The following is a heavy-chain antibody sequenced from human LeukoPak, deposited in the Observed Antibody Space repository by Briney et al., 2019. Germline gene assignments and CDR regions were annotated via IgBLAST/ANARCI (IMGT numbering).Heavy chain of an antibody. J-gene: IGHJ5*02. CDR1: GGTFSSYA. D-gene: IGHD3-10*01. CDR2: IIPIFGTA. Sequence: VASVKVSCKASGGTFSSYAISWVRQAPGQGLEWMGGIIPIFGTANYAQKFQGRVTITADESTSTAYMELSSLRSEDTAVYYCARDRKPTPSINYYGSGSPNWFDPWGQGTLVTVSS. V-gene: IGHV1-69*13. CDR3: ARDRKPTPSINYYGSGSPNWFDP.